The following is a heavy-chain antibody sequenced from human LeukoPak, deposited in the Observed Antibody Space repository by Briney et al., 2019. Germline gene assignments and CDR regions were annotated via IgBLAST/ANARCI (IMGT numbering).Heavy chain of an antibody. V-gene: IGHV3-30*02. D-gene: IGHD3-10*01. J-gene: IGHJ4*02. CDR1: GSTFSSHG. CDR2: IRYDGSKK. CDR3: AKVVDYYGSGSYLVDS. Sequence: GGSLRVSCAASGSTFSSHGMHWVRQAPGKGLDWVAFIRYDGSKKFYADSVKGRFTISRDNSKNTLDLQMNCLRTDDTAVYYCAKVVDYYGSGSYLVDSWGQGTLVTVSS.